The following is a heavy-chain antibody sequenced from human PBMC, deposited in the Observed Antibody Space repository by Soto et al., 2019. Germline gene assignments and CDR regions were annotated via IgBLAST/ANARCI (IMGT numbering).Heavy chain of an antibody. CDR1: GFDSSYYW. CDR2: IDPDGTTT. V-gene: IGHV3-74*01. Sequence: QLGGPLRLSCALSGFDSSYYWIQWFRQSPGKGLGWVSRIDPDGTTTNYADSVKGRFSVSRDNAKKTIYLQMNSLTADDTALYYCARGLRPSSAGTGAYWGQGPLVTVYS. J-gene: IGHJ4*02. CDR3: ARGLRPSSAGTGAY. D-gene: IGHD1-1*01.